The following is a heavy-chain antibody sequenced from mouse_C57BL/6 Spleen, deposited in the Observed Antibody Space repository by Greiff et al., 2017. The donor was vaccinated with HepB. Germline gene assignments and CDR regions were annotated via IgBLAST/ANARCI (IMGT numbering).Heavy chain of an antibody. CDR1: GFTFSDYG. D-gene: IGHD2-5*01. Sequence: DVKLVESGGGLVKPGGSLKLSCAASGFTFSDYGMHWVRQAPEKGLEWVAYISSGSSTIYYADTVKGRFTISRDNAKNTLFLQMTSLRSEDTAMYYCAYSNFYYAMDYWGQGTSVTVSS. CDR3: AYSNFYYAMDY. J-gene: IGHJ4*01. CDR2: ISSGSSTI. V-gene: IGHV5-17*01.